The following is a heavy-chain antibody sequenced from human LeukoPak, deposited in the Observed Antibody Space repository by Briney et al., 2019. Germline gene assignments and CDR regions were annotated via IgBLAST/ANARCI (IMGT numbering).Heavy chain of an antibody. CDR1: GGSTSSSSFY. CDR2: IYYSGST. CDR3: ARQYSSSWIDAFDI. V-gene: IGHV4-39*01. J-gene: IGHJ3*02. D-gene: IGHD6-13*01. Sequence: SETLSLTCTVSGGSTSSSSFYWGWIRQPPGKGLEWIGSIYYSGSTYYNPSLKSRVTISVDTSKNHFSLKLSSVTAADTAVYYCARQYSSSWIDAFDIWGQGTMVTVSS.